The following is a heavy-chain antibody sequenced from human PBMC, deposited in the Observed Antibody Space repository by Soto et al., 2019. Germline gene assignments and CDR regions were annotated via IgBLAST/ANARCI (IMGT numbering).Heavy chain of an antibody. J-gene: IGHJ5*02. CDR3: ARDKAVDWNHVWEDAPFDA. CDR1: GGTFSSYA. D-gene: IGHD1-1*01. V-gene: IGHV1-69*06. Sequence: QVQLVQSGAEVKKPGSSVKVSCKASGGTFSSYAISWVRQAPGQGLEWMGGIIPIFGTANYAQKFQGRVTIATDKSTNTAYMGLSSQRSEDTAVYYCARDKAVDWNHVWEDAPFDAWGQGTHFTVSS. CDR2: IIPIFGTA.